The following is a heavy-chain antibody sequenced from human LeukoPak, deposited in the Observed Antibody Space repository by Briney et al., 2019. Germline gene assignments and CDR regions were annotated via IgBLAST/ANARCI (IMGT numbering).Heavy chain of an antibody. D-gene: IGHD6-13*01. CDR3: ARGESPLKIAAAGPGLSFDY. V-gene: IGHV6-1*01. J-gene: IGHJ4*02. CDR1: GDSVSSNSAA. Sequence: SQTLSLTCAISGDSVSSNSAAWNWIRQSPSRGLEWLGRTYYRSKWCNDYAVSVKSRITINPDTSENQFSLQLNSVTPEDTAVYYCARGESPLKIAAAGPGLSFDYWGQGTLVTVSS. CDR2: TYYRSKWCN.